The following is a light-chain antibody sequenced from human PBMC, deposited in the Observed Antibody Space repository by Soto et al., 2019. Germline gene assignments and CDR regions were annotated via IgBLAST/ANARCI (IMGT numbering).Light chain of an antibody. CDR2: EVS. CDR1: SSDVGGYNY. Sequence: SVLTQPASVSGSPGQSITISCTGTSSDVGGYNYVSWYQQHPGKAPKLMIYEVSNRPSGVSTRFSGSKSGNTASLTISGLQAEDEADYYCSSYTISTTLVFGTGTKVTVL. V-gene: IGLV2-14*01. CDR3: SSYTISTTLV. J-gene: IGLJ1*01.